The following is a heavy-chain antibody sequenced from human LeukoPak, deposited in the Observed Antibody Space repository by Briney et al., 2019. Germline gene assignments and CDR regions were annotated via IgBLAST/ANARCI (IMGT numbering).Heavy chain of an antibody. CDR2: IYTSGST. V-gene: IGHV4-61*02. Sequence: SQTLSLTCTVSGGSISSGSYYWSWIRQPAGMGLEWIGRIYTSGSTNYNPSLKSRVTLSVDTTKTQFSLKMSSVNAADAAVYYCARDQGWFDPWGQGTLVTVSS. CDR3: ARDQGWFDP. CDR1: GGSISSGSYY. J-gene: IGHJ5*02.